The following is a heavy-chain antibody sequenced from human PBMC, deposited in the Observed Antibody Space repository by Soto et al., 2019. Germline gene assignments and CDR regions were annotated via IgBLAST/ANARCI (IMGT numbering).Heavy chain of an antibody. V-gene: IGHV4-59*01. CDR2: IYYSGTT. CDR1: GGSISSYY. J-gene: IGHJ4*02. D-gene: IGHD6-19*01. Sequence: SETLSLTCTVSGGSISSYYWSWIRQPPGTGLEWIGYIYYSGTTSYNPSLKSRITISVDTSKNQFSLKLNTVTAADTAVYYCARSGYSSGWYPSYFDYWGQGNLVTVSS. CDR3: ARSGYSSGWYPSYFDY.